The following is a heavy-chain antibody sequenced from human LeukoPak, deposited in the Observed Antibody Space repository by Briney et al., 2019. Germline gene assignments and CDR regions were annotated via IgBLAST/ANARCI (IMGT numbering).Heavy chain of an antibody. J-gene: IGHJ3*02. CDR2: IIPIFGTA. CDR1: GGTFSSYA. V-gene: IGHV1-69*13. Sequence: ASVKVSCKASGGTFSSYAISWVRQAPGQGLEWNGGIIPIFGTAYYAQKFQGRVTITADESTSTAYMELSSLRSEDTAVYYCARARWSYEPGAFDIWGQGTMVTVSS. D-gene: IGHD3-16*01. CDR3: ARARWSYEPGAFDI.